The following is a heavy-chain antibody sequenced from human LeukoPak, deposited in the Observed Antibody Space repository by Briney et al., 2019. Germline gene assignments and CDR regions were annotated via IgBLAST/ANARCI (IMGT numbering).Heavy chain of an antibody. Sequence: GSSLRRSCSASGFTFNSDGMNWGRQAPGKGLEWVSYISSSSSMIYYADSVKGRFTISRDNAKNSLYLQMKSLRDEDTAIYYCARDYGDLPARVPYFDYWGQGTLVTVSS. J-gene: IGHJ4*02. CDR2: ISSSSSMI. V-gene: IGHV3-48*02. D-gene: IGHD4-17*01. CDR1: GFTFNSDG. CDR3: ARDYGDLPARVPYFDY.